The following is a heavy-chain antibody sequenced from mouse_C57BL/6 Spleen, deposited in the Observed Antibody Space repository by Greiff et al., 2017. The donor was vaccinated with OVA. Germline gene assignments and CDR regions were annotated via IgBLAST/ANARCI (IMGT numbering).Heavy chain of an antibody. V-gene: IGHV8-12*01. CDR2: IYWDDDK. J-gene: IGHJ1*03. CDR3: ARSDDGYPSYWYFDV. Sequence: LQQSGPGILQSSQTLSLTCSFSGFSLSTSGMGVSWIRQPSGKGLEWLAHIYWDDDKRYNPSLKSRLTISKDTSRNQVFLKITSVDTADTATYYCARSDDGYPSYWYFDVWGTGTTVTVSS. D-gene: IGHD2-3*01. CDR1: GFSLSTSGMG.